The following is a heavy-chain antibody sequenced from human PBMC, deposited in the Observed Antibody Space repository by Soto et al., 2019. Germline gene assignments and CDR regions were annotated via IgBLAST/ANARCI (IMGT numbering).Heavy chain of an antibody. V-gene: IGHV5-51*01. CDR3: ASSVVVPSKMNYFDY. Sequence: GESLKISCKGSGYSFSNYWIAWVRQMPGKGLEWMGIIFPADSDTKYSPSFQGQVTISADKSISTAYLQWSSLKASDTAMYYCASSVVVPSKMNYFDYWGKGSLVTVSS. D-gene: IGHD2-15*01. CDR1: GYSFSNYW. J-gene: IGHJ4*02. CDR2: IFPADSDT.